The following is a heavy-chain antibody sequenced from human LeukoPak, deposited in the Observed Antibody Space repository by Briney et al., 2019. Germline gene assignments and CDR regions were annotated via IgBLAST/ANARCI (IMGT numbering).Heavy chain of an antibody. Sequence: GGSLRLSCAASGFTFSSYAMHWVRQASGKGLEWVAVISYDGSSKYYADSVKGRFTISRDNSKNTLYLQMNSLRAEDTAVYYCARAQAQYCSSTSCPYGMDVWGQGTTVTVSS. CDR1: GFTFSSYA. D-gene: IGHD2-2*01. CDR2: ISYDGSSK. V-gene: IGHV3-30-3*01. CDR3: ARAQAQYCSSTSCPYGMDV. J-gene: IGHJ6*02.